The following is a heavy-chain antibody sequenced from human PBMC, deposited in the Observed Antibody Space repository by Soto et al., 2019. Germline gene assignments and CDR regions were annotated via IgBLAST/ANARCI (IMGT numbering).Heavy chain of an antibody. CDR2: IYYSGST. CDR3: ATWWSGSRLGFDP. V-gene: IGHV4-31*03. CDR1: GGSISSGDYY. J-gene: IGHJ5*02. D-gene: IGHD3-3*01. Sequence: QVQLQESGPGLVKPSQTLSLTCTVSGGSISSGDYYWSWIRQHPGKGLEWIGYIYYSGSTYYNPSLRSRVTISGPTPKNQSSLKLSSVAAAWRAGYYCATWWSGSRLGFDPWGQGTLVTVSS.